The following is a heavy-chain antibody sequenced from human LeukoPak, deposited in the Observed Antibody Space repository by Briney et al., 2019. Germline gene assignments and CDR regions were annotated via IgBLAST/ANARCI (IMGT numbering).Heavy chain of an antibody. D-gene: IGHD1-26*01. CDR1: GYTFTSYY. J-gene: IGHJ5*02. CDR2: INPTGGST. V-gene: IGHV1-46*01. CDR3: ARDNSVGDNAWWFDP. Sequence: ASVKVSCKASGYTFTSYYMHWVRQAPGQGLEWMGLINPTGGSTGYAQKLQGRVTMTRDMSTSTDYMELSSLRSEDTAIYYCARDNSVGDNAWWFDPWGQGTLVTVSS.